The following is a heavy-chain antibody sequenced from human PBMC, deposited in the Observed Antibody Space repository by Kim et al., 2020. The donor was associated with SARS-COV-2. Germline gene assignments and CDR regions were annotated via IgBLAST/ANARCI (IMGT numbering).Heavy chain of an antibody. J-gene: IGHJ4*02. V-gene: IGHV1-24*01. CDR3: ATGRSGSYLSPFDY. D-gene: IGHD1-26*01. Sequence: AQKFQGRVTMTEDTSTDTAYMELSSLRSEDTAVYYCATGRSGSYLSPFDYWGQGTLVTASS.